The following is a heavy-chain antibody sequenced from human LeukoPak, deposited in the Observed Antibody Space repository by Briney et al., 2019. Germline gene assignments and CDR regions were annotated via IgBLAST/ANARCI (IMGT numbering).Heavy chain of an antibody. Sequence: GGSLRLSCAASRFTLSIYAMSWVRQAPGKGLEWVSTVTYDGSTYYADSVRGRFTISRDNSKNALYLQMNSLRAEDTAVYYCAKVYDTSGYYYAMDFWGQGTLVTVSS. V-gene: IGHV3-23*01. CDR3: AKVYDTSGYYYAMDF. CDR2: VTYDGST. D-gene: IGHD3-22*01. CDR1: RFTLSIYA. J-gene: IGHJ4*02.